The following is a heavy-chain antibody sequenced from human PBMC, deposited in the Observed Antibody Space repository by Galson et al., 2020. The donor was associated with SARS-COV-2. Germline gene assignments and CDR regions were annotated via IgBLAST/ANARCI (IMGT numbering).Heavy chain of an antibody. J-gene: IGHJ3*02. D-gene: IGHD3-3*01. Sequence: SETLSLTCTVSGGSISSGSYYWSWIRQPAGKGLEWIGRIYTSGSTNYNPSLKSRVTISVDTSKNQFSLKLSSVTAADTAVYYCARLKLRPRTPGANAFDIWGQGTMVTVSS. CDR3: ARLKLRPRTPGANAFDI. CDR2: IYTSGST. CDR1: GGSISSGSYY. V-gene: IGHV4-61*02.